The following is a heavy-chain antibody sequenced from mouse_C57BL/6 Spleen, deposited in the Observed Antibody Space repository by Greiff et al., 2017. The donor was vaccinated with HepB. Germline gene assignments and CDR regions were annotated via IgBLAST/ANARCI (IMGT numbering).Heavy chain of an antibody. Sequence: EVQLQESGGGLVKPGGSLKLSCAASGFTFSDYGMHWVRQAPEKGLEWVAYISSGSSTIYYADTLKGRFTISRDNAKNTLFLQMTSLRSEDTAMYYCGGRGYGAFGYWGQGTTLTVSS. CDR3: GGRGYGAFGY. CDR2: ISSGSSTI. CDR1: GFTFSDYG. D-gene: IGHD2-10*02. V-gene: IGHV5-17*01. J-gene: IGHJ2*01.